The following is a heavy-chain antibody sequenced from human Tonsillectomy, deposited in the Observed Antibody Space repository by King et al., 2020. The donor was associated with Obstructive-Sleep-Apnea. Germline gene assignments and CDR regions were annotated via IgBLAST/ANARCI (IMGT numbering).Heavy chain of an antibody. Sequence: QLVQSGAEVKKPGSSVKVSCKASGGTFSSYAISWVRQAPGQGLEWMGRIIPILGIANYAQKFQGRVTITADKSTSTAYMELSSLRSEDTAVYYCARDPDARGWFYLGGRDFDYWGQGTLVTVSS. J-gene: IGHJ4*02. CDR2: IIPILGIA. V-gene: IGHV1-69*09. CDR3: ARDPDARGWFYLGGRDFDY. D-gene: IGHD6-19*01. CDR1: GGTFSSYA.